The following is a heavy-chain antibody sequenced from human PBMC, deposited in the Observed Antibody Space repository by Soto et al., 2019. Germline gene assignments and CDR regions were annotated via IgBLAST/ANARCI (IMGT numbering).Heavy chain of an antibody. J-gene: IGHJ4*02. CDR2: INSDGSST. D-gene: IGHD2-15*01. V-gene: IGHV3-74*01. CDR3: ARRWEYCSGGSCYYFDY. CDR1: GFTFSSYW. Sequence: GGSLRLSCAASGFTFSSYWMHWVRQAPGKGLVWVSRINSDGSSTSYADSVKGRFTISRENAKNTLYLQMNSLRAEDTAVYYCARRWEYCSGGSCYYFDYWGQGTLVTVSS.